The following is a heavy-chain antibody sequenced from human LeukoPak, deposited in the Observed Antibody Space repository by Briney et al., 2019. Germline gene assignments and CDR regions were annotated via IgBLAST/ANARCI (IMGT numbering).Heavy chain of an antibody. CDR2: LSGSGEYT. CDR1: GFIFNENV. J-gene: IGHJ5*02. CDR3: VMLFAP. V-gene: IGHV3-21*01. Sequence: GRSLRLSCAASGFIFNENVMTWVRQAPGKALEWVASLSGSGEYTYYAASVKGRFSISRDNAQQSLFLQMKSLRADDTALYYCVMLFAPWGRGTLVTVSS.